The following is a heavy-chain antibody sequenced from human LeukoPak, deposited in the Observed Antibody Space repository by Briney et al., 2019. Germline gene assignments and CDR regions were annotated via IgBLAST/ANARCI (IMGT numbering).Heavy chain of an antibody. V-gene: IGHV3-30-3*01. D-gene: IGHD3-22*01. CDR2: ISYDGSNK. Sequence: GRSLRLSCAASGFTFSSYAMHWVRQAPGKGLEWVAVISYDGSNKYYADSVKGRFTISRDNSKNTLYLQMNSLRAEDTAVYYCARGVDYYENSGTIDYWGQGTLVTVSS. CDR1: GFTFSSYA. CDR3: ARGVDYYENSGTIDY. J-gene: IGHJ4*02.